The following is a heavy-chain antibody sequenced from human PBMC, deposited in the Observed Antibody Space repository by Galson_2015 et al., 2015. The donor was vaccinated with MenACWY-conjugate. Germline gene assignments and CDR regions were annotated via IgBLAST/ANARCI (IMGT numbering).Heavy chain of an antibody. V-gene: IGHV3-20*04. J-gene: IGHJ3*02. CDR3: ARYSNDYGDWGASDT. Sequence: SLRLSCAASGFSFKTYWMAWARHAPGRGLEWVAGINWNGGNTGYADSVKGRFTISRDKAKNSLYLQMNNLRVEDTALYYCARYSNDYGDWGASDTWGQGTLIIVSA. CDR2: INWNGGNT. D-gene: IGHD4-17*01. CDR1: GFSFKTYW.